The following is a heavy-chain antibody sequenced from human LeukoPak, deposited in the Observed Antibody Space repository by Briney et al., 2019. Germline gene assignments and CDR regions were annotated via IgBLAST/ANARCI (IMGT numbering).Heavy chain of an antibody. V-gene: IGHV4-31*03. J-gene: IGHJ4*02. CDR1: GGSISSAGYS. CDR2: ISYSGDT. Sequence: SQTLSLTCTVSGGSISSAGYSWSWIRQHPGKGLEWIGYISYSGDTYYNPSLKSRVTISVDTSKNQFSLKLSSVTAADTAVYYCARGVRGELDYWGQGTLVTVSS. CDR3: ARGVRGELDY. D-gene: IGHD2-21*01.